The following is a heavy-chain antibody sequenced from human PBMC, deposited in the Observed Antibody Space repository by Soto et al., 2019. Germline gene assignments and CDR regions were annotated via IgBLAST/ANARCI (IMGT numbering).Heavy chain of an antibody. CDR2: IYWDGDK. D-gene: IGHD2-8*01. V-gene: IGHV2-5*02. Sequence: SGPTLVNPTQTLTLTCNFSGFSLSSIALGMGVGWIRQPPGKALEWLALIYWDGDKRYNPSLKSRPTITKDISQSQVVLTMTKMDVVDTGTYYCTHWSMGTRCTIFFDYWCPGTLDTVSS. J-gene: IGHJ4*02. CDR3: THWSMGTRCTIFFDY. CDR1: GFSLSSIALGMG.